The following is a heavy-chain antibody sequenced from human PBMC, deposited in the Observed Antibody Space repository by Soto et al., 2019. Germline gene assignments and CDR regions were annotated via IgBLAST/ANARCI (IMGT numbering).Heavy chain of an antibody. CDR1: GGTFSSYA. D-gene: IGHD5-12*01. CDR3: ARVRDGYRYYFDY. Sequence: QVQLVQSGAEVTKPGSSVKVSCKASGGTFSSYAISWVRQAPGQGLEWMGGIIPIFGTANYAQKFQVRVTITADESTSTAYMELSSLRSEDTAVYYCARVRDGYRYYFDYWGQGTLVTVSS. V-gene: IGHV1-69*01. CDR2: IIPIFGTA. J-gene: IGHJ4*02.